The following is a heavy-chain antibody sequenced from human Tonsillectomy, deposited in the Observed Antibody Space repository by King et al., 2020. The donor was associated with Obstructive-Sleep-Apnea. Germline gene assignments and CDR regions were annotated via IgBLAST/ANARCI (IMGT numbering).Heavy chain of an antibody. CDR2: ISPNSGAT. D-gene: IGHD1-14*01. J-gene: IGHJ4*02. Sequence: QLVQSGAEVKKPGASVKVSCKASGYTFTGYYIHWVRQAPGQGLEWMGWISPNSGATKYAQKFQDRVTMTRDTSISTAYMDLKRLRSDDTAIYYCARRFKERATWTRKRPLRTPILDRKEWSTDATAIYYWAGVMRAYEPTWPPYWGQGTLVTASS. V-gene: IGHV1-2*02. CDR1: GYTFTGYY. CDR3: ARRFKERATWTRKRPLRTPILDRKEWSTDATAIYYWAGVMRAYEPTWPPY.